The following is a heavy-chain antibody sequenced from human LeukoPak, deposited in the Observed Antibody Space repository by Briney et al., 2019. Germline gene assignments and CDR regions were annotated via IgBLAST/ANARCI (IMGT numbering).Heavy chain of an antibody. Sequence: SQTLSLTCTVSGGSISSGGYYWSWIRQHPGKGLEWIGYIYYSGSTYYNPSLKSRVTISVDTSKNQFSLKLSSVTAADTAVYYCARARLLYPNSGNWFDPWGQGTLVTVSS. J-gene: IGHJ5*02. D-gene: IGHD2-8*01. CDR2: IYYSGST. CDR1: GGSISSGGYY. CDR3: ARARLLYPNSGNWFDP. V-gene: IGHV4-31*03.